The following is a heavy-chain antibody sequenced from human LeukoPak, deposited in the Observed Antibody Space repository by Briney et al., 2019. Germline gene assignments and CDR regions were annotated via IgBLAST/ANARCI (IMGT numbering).Heavy chain of an antibody. D-gene: IGHD2/OR15-2a*01. Sequence: GGSLRLSCAASDFTFSTYWMSWVRQAPGKGLEWVATIKQDGSEKYYVASVKGRFTISRDNAKKSLYLEINSLRAEDTAVYYCATLSYFYGMAVWGQGTTITVS. CDR3: ATLSYFYGMAV. CDR2: IKQDGSEK. CDR1: DFTFSTYW. V-gene: IGHV3-7*01. J-gene: IGHJ6*02.